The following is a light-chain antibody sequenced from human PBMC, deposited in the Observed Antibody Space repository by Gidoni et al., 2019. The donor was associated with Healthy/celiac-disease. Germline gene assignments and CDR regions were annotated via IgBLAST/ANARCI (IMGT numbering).Light chain of an antibody. CDR1: SSDVGNYNL. CDR3: CSYADSSTFV. Sequence: QSALTQPASVSGSPGQSITISCTGTSSDVGNYNLVSWYQQHPGKAPKLMIYEGSKRPSGVSNRFSGSKSGNTASLTISGLQAEDEADYHCCSYADSSTFVFGTGTKVTVL. V-gene: IGLV2-23*03. CDR2: EGS. J-gene: IGLJ1*01.